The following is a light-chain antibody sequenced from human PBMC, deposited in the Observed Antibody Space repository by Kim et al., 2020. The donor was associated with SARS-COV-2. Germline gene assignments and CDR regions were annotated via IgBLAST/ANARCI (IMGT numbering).Light chain of an antibody. CDR3: QVWDSSSDHPV. CDR2: YDS. Sequence: PGKTARITCGGNNIGSKSVHWYQQKPGQAHVLVIYYDSVRPSGIPERFSGSNSGNTATLPISRVEAGDEADYYCQVWDSSSDHPVFGGGTQLTVL. CDR1: NIGSKS. V-gene: IGLV3-21*04. J-gene: IGLJ2*01.